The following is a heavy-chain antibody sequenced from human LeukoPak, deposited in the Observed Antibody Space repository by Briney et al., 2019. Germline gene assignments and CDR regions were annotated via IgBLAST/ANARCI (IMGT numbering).Heavy chain of an antibody. CDR3: ARTVGATGAFDI. CDR2: ISAYNGST. Sequence: ASVKVSCKASGYTFINYGLTWVRQAPGQGFQWMGWISAYNGSTNHAQKFQGRVTMPTDPSTSTTYMELRSLTPNDTAVYYCARTVGATGAFDIWGQGTMVIVSS. V-gene: IGHV1-18*01. CDR1: GYTFINYG. J-gene: IGHJ3*02. D-gene: IGHD1-26*01.